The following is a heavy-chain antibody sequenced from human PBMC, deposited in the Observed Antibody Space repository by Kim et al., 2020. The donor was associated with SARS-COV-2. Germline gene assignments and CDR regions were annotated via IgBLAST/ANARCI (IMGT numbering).Heavy chain of an antibody. Sequence: ASVKVSCKASGYTFTSYAMHWVRQAPGQRLEWMGWINAGNGNTKYSQKFQGRVTITRDTSASTAYMELSSLRSEDTAVYYCAAGKYYYDSSGSLSNAFDIWGQGTMVTVSS. CDR2: INAGNGNT. V-gene: IGHV1-3*01. CDR3: AAGKYYYDSSGSLSNAFDI. D-gene: IGHD3-22*01. J-gene: IGHJ3*02. CDR1: GYTFTSYA.